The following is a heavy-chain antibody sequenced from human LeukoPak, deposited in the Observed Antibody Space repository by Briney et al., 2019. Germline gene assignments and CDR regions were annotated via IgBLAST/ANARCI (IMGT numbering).Heavy chain of an antibody. D-gene: IGHD3-22*01. V-gene: IGHV3-21*01. CDR1: GFTFSSYS. CDR2: ISSSSSYI. J-gene: IGHJ4*02. Sequence: GESLKISCPASGFTFSSYSMNWVRQAPGKGLEWVSSISSSSSYIYYADSVKGRFTISRDNAKNSLYLQVNSLRAEDTAVYYCARDGASITMIVVVISYFDYWGQGTLVTVSS. CDR3: ARDGASITMIVVVISYFDY.